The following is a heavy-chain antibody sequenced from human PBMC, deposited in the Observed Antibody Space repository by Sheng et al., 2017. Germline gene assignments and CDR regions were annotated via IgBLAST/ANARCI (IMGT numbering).Heavy chain of an antibody. CDR3: ARSRTYCDILTGYYNSWFDP. Sequence: EVQLVESGGGLVQPGGSLRLSCAASGFTFSSYEMNWVRQAPGKGLEWVSYISSSGSTIYYADSVKGRFTISRDNAKNSLYLQMNSLRAEDTAVYYCARSRTYCDILTGYYNSWFDPWGQGTLVTVSS. CDR1: GFTFSSYE. D-gene: IGHD3-9*01. V-gene: IGHV3-48*03. J-gene: IGHJ5*02. CDR2: ISSSGSTI.